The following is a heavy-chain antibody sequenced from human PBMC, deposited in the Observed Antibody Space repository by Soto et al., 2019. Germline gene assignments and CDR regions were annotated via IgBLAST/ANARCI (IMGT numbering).Heavy chain of an antibody. Sequence: PGGSLRLSCAASGFPFSSYAMTWVRQTPGKGLKWVSGISGSGGITYYADSVKGRFTISRDNSNNTLFLQMHSLRADDTAVYYCAKSLSASPNYFFDSWGQGTLVTVSS. CDR2: ISGSGGIT. CDR1: GFPFSSYA. J-gene: IGHJ4*02. D-gene: IGHD1-1*01. CDR3: AKSLSASPNYFFDS. V-gene: IGHV3-23*01.